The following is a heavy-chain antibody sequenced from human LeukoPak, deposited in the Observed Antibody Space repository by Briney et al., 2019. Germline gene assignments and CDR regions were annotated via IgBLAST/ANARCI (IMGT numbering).Heavy chain of an antibody. V-gene: IGHV4-34*01. J-gene: IGHJ4*02. D-gene: IGHD3-22*01. CDR1: GGSFSGYY. Sequence: PSETLSLTCAVYGGSFSGYYWSWIRQPPGKGLEWIGEINHSGSTNYNPSLKSRVTISVDTSKNQFSLKLSSVTAADTAVYYCARGGITMMENWGQGTLVTVSS. CDR3: ARGGITMMEN. CDR2: INHSGST.